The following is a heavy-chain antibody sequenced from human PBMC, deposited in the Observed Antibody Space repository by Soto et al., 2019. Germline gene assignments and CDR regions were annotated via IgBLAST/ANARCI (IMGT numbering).Heavy chain of an antibody. CDR2: ISTGSAYV. V-gene: IGHV3-21*06. Sequence: GGSLRLSCATSGFTFSDYTMNWVRQAPGKGLEWISSISTGSAYVYYADSVQGRFTISRDNAKNSLFLQMNSLRAEDTALYYCARHSRIVKTSAMGSVGFDPWGQGTLVTVSS. CDR3: ARHSRIVKTSAMGSVGFDP. D-gene: IGHD2-2*01. J-gene: IGHJ5*02. CDR1: GFTFSDYT.